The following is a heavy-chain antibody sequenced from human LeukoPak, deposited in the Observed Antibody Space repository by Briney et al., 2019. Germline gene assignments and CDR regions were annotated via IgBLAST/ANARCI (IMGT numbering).Heavy chain of an antibody. CDR1: GGSTSSYY. CDR3: ARGQQLDYFDY. Sequence: PSETLSLTCTVSGGSTSSYYWSWIRQPPGKGLEWIGYIYYSGSTNYNPSLKSRVTISVDTSKSQFSLKLSSVTAADTAVYYCARGQQLDYFDYWGQGTLVTVSS. J-gene: IGHJ4*02. V-gene: IGHV4-59*01. D-gene: IGHD6-13*01. CDR2: IYYSGST.